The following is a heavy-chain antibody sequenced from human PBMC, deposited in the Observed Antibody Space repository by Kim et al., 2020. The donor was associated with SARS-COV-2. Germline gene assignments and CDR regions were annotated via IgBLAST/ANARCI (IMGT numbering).Heavy chain of an antibody. V-gene: IGHV4-34*01. J-gene: IGHJ4*02. CDR2: INHSGST. D-gene: IGHD6-19*01. CDR1: GGSFSGYY. CDR3: ARGDDSSGWYGTGRCFDY. Sequence: SETLSLTCAVYGGSFSGYYWSWIRQPPGKGLEWIGEINHSGSTNYNPSLKSRVTISVDTSKNQFSLKLSSVTAADTAVYYCARGDDSSGWYGTGRCFDYWGQGTLVTVSS.